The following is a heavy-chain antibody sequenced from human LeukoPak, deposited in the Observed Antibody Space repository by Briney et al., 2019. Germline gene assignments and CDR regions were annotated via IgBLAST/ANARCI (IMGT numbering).Heavy chain of an antibody. V-gene: IGHV1-2*02. D-gene: IGHD2-2*01. CDR3: ASPHCSSTSCYSPPGYYYYGMDV. CDR2: INPNSGGT. CDR1: GYTFTGYY. J-gene: IGHJ6*02. Sequence: ASVKVSCMASGYTFTGYYMHWVRQAPGQGLEWMGWINPNSGGTNYAQKFQGRVTMTRDTSISTAYMELSRLRSDDTAVYYCASPHCSSTSCYSPPGYYYYGMDVWGQGTTVTVSS.